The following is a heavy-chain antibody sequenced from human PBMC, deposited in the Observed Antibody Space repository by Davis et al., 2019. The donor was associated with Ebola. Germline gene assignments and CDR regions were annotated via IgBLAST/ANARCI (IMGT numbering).Heavy chain of an antibody. CDR1: GVAINNYY. Sequence: SETLSLTCTVSGVAINNYYLSWLRQSPGKGLEWIGYIHHSGSTKYNPSLESRITISVDTSKNQISLSLTSVTAADSAIYYCARGPSGSSSDYYYYYGMDVWGQGTTVTVSS. J-gene: IGHJ6*02. D-gene: IGHD6-6*01. V-gene: IGHV4-59*01. CDR3: ARGPSGSSSDYYYYYGMDV. CDR2: IHHSGST.